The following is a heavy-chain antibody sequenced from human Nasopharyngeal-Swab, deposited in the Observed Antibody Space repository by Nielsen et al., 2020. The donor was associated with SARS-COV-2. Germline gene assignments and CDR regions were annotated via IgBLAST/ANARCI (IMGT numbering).Heavy chain of an antibody. CDR2: ISSSSSYI. V-gene: IGHV3-21*01. D-gene: IGHD2-15*01. J-gene: IGHJ6*02. CDR3: ARDATEDIVVVVAATKYYYYGMDV. CDR1: GFTFSSYS. Sequence: GGSLRLSCAASGFTFSSYSMNWVRQAPGKGLEWVSSISSSSSYIYYADSVKGRFTISRDNAKHSLYLQMNSLRAEDTAVYYCARDATEDIVVVVAATKYYYYGMDVWGQGTTVTVSS.